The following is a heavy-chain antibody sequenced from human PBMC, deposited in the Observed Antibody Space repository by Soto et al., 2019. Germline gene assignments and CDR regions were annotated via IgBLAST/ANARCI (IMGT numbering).Heavy chain of an antibody. J-gene: IGHJ5*02. Sequence: ASVKVSCQGSGYTFTSYDVNWVRQAPGQGLEWMGWMNPNSGNTGYAQKFQGRVTMTRNTAISIAYMELSNLRSEDTAVYYCARGRTARNWLDPWGQGTQVTVSS. V-gene: IGHV1-8*01. CDR3: ARGRTARNWLDP. CDR1: GYTFTSYD. CDR2: MNPNSGNT.